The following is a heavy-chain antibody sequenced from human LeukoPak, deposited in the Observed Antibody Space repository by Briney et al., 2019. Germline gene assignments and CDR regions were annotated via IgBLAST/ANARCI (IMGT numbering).Heavy chain of an antibody. Sequence: PGGSLRLSCDASGFTFSSYSMNWVRQAPGKGLEWVSSISSSSSYIYYADSVKGRFTISRDNAKNSLYLQMNSLRAEDTAVYYCARGVGATTPYFDYWGQGTLVTVSS. V-gene: IGHV3-21*01. D-gene: IGHD1-26*01. CDR3: ARGVGATTPYFDY. J-gene: IGHJ4*02. CDR1: GFTFSSYS. CDR2: ISSSSSYI.